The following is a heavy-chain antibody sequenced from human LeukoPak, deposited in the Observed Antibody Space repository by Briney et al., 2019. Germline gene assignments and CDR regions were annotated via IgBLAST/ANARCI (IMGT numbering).Heavy chain of an antibody. V-gene: IGHV3-30-3*01. CDR1: GFTFSYYA. D-gene: IGHD6-13*01. J-gene: IGHJ4*02. Sequence: GGSLRLSCAASGFTFSYYAMHWVRQAPGKGLEWVAVISYDGSNKYYADSVKGRFTISRDNSKNTLYLQMNNLRAEDTAVYYCARGARYTSSWYSFDYWGQGTLVTVSS. CDR3: ARGARYTSSWYSFDY. CDR2: ISYDGSNK.